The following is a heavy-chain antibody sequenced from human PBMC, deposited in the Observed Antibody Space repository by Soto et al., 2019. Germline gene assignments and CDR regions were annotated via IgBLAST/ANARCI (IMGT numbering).Heavy chain of an antibody. CDR3: ARWGWEVRTSCYQCHGEWFDP. D-gene: IGHD2-2*01. V-gene: IGHV5-51*01. Sequence: GESLKISCKGSGYSFTSYWIGWVRQMPGKGLEWMGIIYPGDSDTRYSPSFQGQVTISADKSISTAYLQWSSLKASDTAMYYCARWGWEVRTSCYQCHGEWFDPWGQGTLVTVSS. CDR1: GYSFTSYW. CDR2: IYPGDSDT. J-gene: IGHJ5*02.